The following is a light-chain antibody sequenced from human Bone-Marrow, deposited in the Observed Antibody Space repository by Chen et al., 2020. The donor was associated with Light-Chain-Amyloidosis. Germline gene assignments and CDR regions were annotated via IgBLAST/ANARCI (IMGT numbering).Light chain of an antibody. V-gene: IGLV6-57*01. CDR2: EDD. CDR3: QSYQGSSQGV. J-gene: IGLJ3*02. Sequence: NFMLTQPHSVSESPGKTVIISCTRSSGSIATNYVQCYQQRPGSSPTTVIYEDDQRPSGVPGRFSGSIDRSSNSASLTISGLKTEDEADGCCQSYQGSSQGVFGGGTKLTVL. CDR1: SGSIATNY.